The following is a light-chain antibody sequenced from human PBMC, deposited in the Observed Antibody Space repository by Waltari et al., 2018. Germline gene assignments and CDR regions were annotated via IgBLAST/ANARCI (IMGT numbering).Light chain of an antibody. CDR3: NSRDSSGNRV. CDR2: GKN. J-gene: IGLJ2*01. V-gene: IGLV3-19*01. CDR1: SLRSYY. Sequence: SSELTQDPAVTVALGQTLRITCQVDSLRSYYSSWYQQKPGQPPVLVIYGKNNRPSGIPDRFSGSSSGNTASLTITGAQAEDEADYYCNSRDSSGNRVFGGGTKLTVL.